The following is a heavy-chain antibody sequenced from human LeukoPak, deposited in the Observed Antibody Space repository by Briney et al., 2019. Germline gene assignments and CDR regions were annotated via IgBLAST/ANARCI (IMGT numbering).Heavy chain of an antibody. Sequence: PGRSLRLSCAASGFTFSSYVMHWVRQAPGKGLGWVALIWYDGSNKYYADSVKGRFTISRDNSKSTLYLQMNSLRAEDTAVYYCARDKGSTSPRGGYFDYWGQGTPVTVSS. CDR2: IWYDGSNK. CDR3: ARDKGSTSPRGGYFDY. J-gene: IGHJ4*02. V-gene: IGHV3-33*01. CDR1: GFTFSSYV. D-gene: IGHD2-2*01.